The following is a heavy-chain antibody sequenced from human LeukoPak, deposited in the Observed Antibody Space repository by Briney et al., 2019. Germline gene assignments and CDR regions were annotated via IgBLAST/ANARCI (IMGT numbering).Heavy chain of an antibody. D-gene: IGHD5-18*01. CDR2: IYHSGST. CDR3: ARNWIQLWLQAPDDY. J-gene: IGHJ4*02. V-gene: IGHV4-38-2*01. Sequence: SETLSLTCAVSGYSLRSGYSWGWIRQPPGKGLEWIGSIYHSGSTYYNPSLKSRVTISVDTSKNQFSLKLSSVTAADTAVYYCARNWIQLWLQAPDDYWGQGTLVTVSS. CDR1: GYSLRSGYS.